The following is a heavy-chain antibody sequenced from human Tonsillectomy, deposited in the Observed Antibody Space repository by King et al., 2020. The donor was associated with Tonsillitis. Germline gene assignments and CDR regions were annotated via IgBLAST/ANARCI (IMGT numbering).Heavy chain of an antibody. CDR3: ARGPNGVNLLFDI. J-gene: IGHJ3*02. V-gene: IGHV4-59*01. Sequence: LQLQESGPGLVKPSETLSLTCTVSGDSIRTYYWSWVRHPPGKGLEWIVYIYYSGSTNYNPPLKSRVTISVDTSKIKFSLNLNSVTAADTAVYYCARGPNGVNLLFDIWGQGTVVTVSS. CDR1: GDSIRTYY. CDR2: IYYSGST. D-gene: IGHD4-23*01.